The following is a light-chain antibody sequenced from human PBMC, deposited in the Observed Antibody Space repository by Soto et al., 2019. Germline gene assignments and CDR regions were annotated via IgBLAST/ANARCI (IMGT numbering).Light chain of an antibody. J-gene: IGKJ5*01. V-gene: IGKV1-12*01. CDR1: QDVGKW. CDR3: QQLNSYPIT. CDR2: AAS. Sequence: IKMNQSPPSVSATVGDRVTITCRASQDVGKWLAWYQQKPGKAPKLLIYAASTLQSGVPSRFSGSRSGTEFTLTISSLQPEDFATYYCQQLNSYPITFGQGTRLEI.